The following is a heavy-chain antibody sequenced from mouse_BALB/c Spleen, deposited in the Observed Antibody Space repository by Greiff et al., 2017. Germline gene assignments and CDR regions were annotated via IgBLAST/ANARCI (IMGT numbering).Heavy chain of an antibody. CDR3: IYGNPSYWYFDV. D-gene: IGHD2-1*01. CDR1: GFTFSSYA. J-gene: IGHJ1*01. CDR2: ISSGGSYT. V-gene: IGHV5-9-3*01. Sequence: EVKLMESGGGLVKPGGSLKLSCAASGFTFSSYAMSWVRQTPEKRLEWVATISSGGSYTYYPDSVKGRFTISRDNAKNTLYLQMSSLRSEDTAMYYCIYGNPSYWYFDVWGAGTTVTVSS.